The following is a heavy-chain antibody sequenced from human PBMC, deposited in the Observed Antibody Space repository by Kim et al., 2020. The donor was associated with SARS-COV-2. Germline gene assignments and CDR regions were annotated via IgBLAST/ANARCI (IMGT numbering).Heavy chain of an antibody. D-gene: IGHD3-10*01. J-gene: IGHJ5*02. CDR1: GGTFSSFA. CDR3: ASPPPGDYYGSGRDNWFDP. Sequence: SVKVSCKASGGTFSSFAISWVRQAPGQGLEWMGGIIPIFGTANYAQKFQGRVTITADETTSTAYMELSSLRSEETAVYYCASPPPGDYYGSGRDNWFDPWGQGTLVTVSS. CDR2: IIPIFGTA. V-gene: IGHV1-69*13.